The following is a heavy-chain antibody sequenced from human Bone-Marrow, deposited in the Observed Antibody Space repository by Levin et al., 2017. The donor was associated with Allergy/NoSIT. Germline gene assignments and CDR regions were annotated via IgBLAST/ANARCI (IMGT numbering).Heavy chain of an antibody. CDR2: INPKSGVT. CDR3: ATLTFSSFDL. D-gene: IGHD2/OR15-2a*01. CDR1: GYTFTDYH. J-gene: IGHJ4*02. Sequence: PVASVKVSCRASGYTFTDYHFHWVRQAPGQGLEWMGRINPKSGVTNYAQRFQDRVTITRDTSISAVYIELGRLTSDDSALYYCATLTFSSFDLWGQGTLVTVSS. V-gene: IGHV1-2*06.